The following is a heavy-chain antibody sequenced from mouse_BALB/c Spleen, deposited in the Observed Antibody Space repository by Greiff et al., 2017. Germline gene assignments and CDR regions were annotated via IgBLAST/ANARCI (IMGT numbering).Heavy chain of an antibody. CDR1: GYTFTSYW. Sequence: SGAELARPGASVKFSCKASGYTFTSYWMQWVKQRPGQGLEWIGAIYPGDGDTRYTQKFKGKATLTADKSSSTAYMQLSSLASEDSAVYYCAVYYYGRDFDYWGQGTTLTVSS. CDR3: AVYYYGRDFDY. CDR2: IYPGDGDT. V-gene: IGHV1-87*01. D-gene: IGHD1-1*01. J-gene: IGHJ2*01.